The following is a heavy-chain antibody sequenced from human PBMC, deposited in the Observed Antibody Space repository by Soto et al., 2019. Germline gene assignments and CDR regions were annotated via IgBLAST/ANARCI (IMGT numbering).Heavy chain of an antibody. V-gene: IGHV3-64*04. CDR1: GFTFSTSA. D-gene: IGHD2-2*01. CDR3: ARESCSSTSCLYNWFDP. Sequence: GGSLRLSCSASGFTFSTSAMHWVRQAPGKGLGYVSAISNDGVRTYYADSVKGRFTISRDNAKNSLYLQMNSLRAEDTAVYYCARESCSSTSCLYNWFDPWGQGTLVTVSS. CDR2: ISNDGVRT. J-gene: IGHJ5*02.